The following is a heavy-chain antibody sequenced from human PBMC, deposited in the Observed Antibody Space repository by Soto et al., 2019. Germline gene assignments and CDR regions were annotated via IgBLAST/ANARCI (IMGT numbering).Heavy chain of an antibody. CDR2: IRSKANSYAT. V-gene: IGHV3-73*01. D-gene: IGHD3-3*01. J-gene: IGHJ6*02. CDR1: GFTFSGSA. Sequence: GGSLRLSCAASGFTFSGSAMHWVRQASGKGLEWVGRIRSKANSYATAYAASVKGRFTISRDDSKNTAYLQMNSLKTEDTAVYYCAKELWSGPMDVWGQGTTVTVSS. CDR3: AKELWSGPMDV.